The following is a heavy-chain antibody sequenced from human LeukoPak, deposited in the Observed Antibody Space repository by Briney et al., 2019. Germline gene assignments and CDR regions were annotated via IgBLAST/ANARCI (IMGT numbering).Heavy chain of an antibody. V-gene: IGHV4-59*01. Sequence: SETLSLTCTVSGGSITSYYWTWIRQPPGKGLEWIGYIYYSGSTNYNPSLKSRVTISVDTSKNQFPLRLSSVTAADTAVYYCARKQGDYWGQGTLVTVSS. CDR2: IYYSGST. CDR1: GGSITSYY. J-gene: IGHJ4*02. D-gene: IGHD1/OR15-1a*01. CDR3: ARKQGDY.